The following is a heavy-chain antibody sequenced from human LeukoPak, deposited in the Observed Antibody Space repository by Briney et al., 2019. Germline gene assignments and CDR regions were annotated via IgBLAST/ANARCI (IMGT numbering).Heavy chain of an antibody. Sequence: GGSLRLSCAASGFTFSDYWMTWVRQAPGKGLEWVANIKQDGSEMYYVDSVKGRFTISRDNAKDSLYLQMKSLRAEDTAVYYCARNPRNLGYGDYWGQGTLVTVSS. V-gene: IGHV3-7*01. CDR2: IKQDGSEM. J-gene: IGHJ4*02. CDR1: GFTFSDYW. CDR3: ARNPRNLGYGDY. D-gene: IGHD2-15*01.